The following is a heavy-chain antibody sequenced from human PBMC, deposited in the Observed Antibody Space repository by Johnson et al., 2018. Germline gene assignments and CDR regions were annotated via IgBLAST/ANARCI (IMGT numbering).Heavy chain of an antibody. D-gene: IGHD3-22*01. V-gene: IGHV3-74*01. CDR1: GFTFSRYW. J-gene: IGHJ1*01. CDR2: INNDGTTT. Sequence: VQLQESGGGLVQPGGSLRLSCTASGFTFSRYWMHWVRQVPGKGLVWLSRINNDGTTTTYADSVRGRFTISRDNAKNTLYLQMNSLRAADTAGYYCAKDGYYYDSSGSRVQYFQHWGQGTLVTVSA. CDR3: AKDGYYYDSSGSRVQYFQH.